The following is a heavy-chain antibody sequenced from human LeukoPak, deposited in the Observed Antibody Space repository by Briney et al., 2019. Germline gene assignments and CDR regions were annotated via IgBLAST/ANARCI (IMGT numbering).Heavy chain of an antibody. V-gene: IGHV4-34*01. CDR2: INHSGST. Sequence: SETLSLTCAVYGGSFSGYYWSWIRQPPGKGLEWIGEINHSGSTNYNPSLKSRVTISVDTSKNQFSLKLSSVTAADTAVYYCARVGLRAVAQSFNWFDPWGQGTLVTVSS. D-gene: IGHD6-19*01. CDR1: GGSFSGYY. J-gene: IGHJ5*02. CDR3: ARVGLRAVAQSFNWFDP.